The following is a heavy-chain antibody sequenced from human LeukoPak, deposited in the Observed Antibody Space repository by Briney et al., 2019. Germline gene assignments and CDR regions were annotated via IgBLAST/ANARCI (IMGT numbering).Heavy chain of an antibody. J-gene: IGHJ6*03. CDR1: GYTFTSYG. CDR3: ARDAHTSPLLWFGELSPYYYYMDV. V-gene: IGHV1-18*01. Sequence: ASVKVSCVASGYTFTSYGISSVRQAPGQGVGWRGWISAYKGNTNYAQKLQGRVTMTTDTSTSTAYMELRSLRSDDTAVYYCARDAHTSPLLWFGELSPYYYYMDVWGKGTTVTVSS. D-gene: IGHD3-10*01. CDR2: ISAYKGNT.